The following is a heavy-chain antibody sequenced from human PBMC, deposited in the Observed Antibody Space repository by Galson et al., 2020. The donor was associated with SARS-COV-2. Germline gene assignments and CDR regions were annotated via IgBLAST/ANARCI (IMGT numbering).Heavy chain of an antibody. Sequence: SQTLSHTCAISGDSVSSNSAAWNWIRQSPSRGLEWLGRTYYRSQWSTDYAVSVKSRITINPDTSKNQFSLQLNSVTPEETAIYYCAGRVAGAGSLHIWGQGTMVIVSS. CDR3: AGRVAGAGSLHI. CDR1: GDSVSSNSAA. CDR2: TYYRSQWST. J-gene: IGHJ3*02. D-gene: IGHD6-13*01. V-gene: IGHV6-1*01.